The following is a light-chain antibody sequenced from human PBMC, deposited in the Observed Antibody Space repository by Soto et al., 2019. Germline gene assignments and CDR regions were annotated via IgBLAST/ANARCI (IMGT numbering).Light chain of an antibody. J-gene: IGLJ1*01. Sequence: QSVLTQPPSASGSPGQSVTISCTGTSSDVGGYNSVSWYQHHPGKAPKLMIYGVSKRPSGVPDRFSGSKSANTASLTVSGLLAEDEADYYCSSYAGSNNYVFGTGTKLTVL. V-gene: IGLV2-8*01. CDR3: SSYAGSNNYV. CDR1: SSDVGGYNS. CDR2: GVS.